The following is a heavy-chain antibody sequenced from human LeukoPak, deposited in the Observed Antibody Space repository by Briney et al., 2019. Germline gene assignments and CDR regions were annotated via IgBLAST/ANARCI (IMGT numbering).Heavy chain of an antibody. V-gene: IGHV3-30*18. CDR1: GFTFTSYA. CDR3: AKDLGYHLLARYFDY. CDR2: MSHDGNKR. J-gene: IGHJ4*01. D-gene: IGHD2-2*01. Sequence: HAGGSLRLSCAASGFTFTSYALHWVRQAPGKGLEWVAAMSHDGNKRYYADSVKGRFDISRDTSRNTLYLQMNGLRAVDTATYYSAKDLGYHLLARYFDYWGHGSLVTVSS.